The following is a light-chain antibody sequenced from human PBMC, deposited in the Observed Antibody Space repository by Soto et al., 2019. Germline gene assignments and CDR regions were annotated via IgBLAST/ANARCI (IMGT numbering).Light chain of an antibody. CDR2: GAS. J-gene: IGKJ4*01. V-gene: IGKV3-15*01. CDR3: QQYNNWPLT. Sequence: EIVMTQSPATLSVSPGERATLSCRASQSVSSNLAWYQQKPGQAPRLLIYGASTRATGISARFSGSGSGTAFTLTISSLQSEDFAVYDCQQYNNWPLTFGGGTKVEIK. CDR1: QSVSSN.